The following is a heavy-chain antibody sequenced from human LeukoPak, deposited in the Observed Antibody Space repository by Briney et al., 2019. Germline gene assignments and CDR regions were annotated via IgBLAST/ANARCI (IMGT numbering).Heavy chain of an antibody. D-gene: IGHD1-26*01. CDR2: VSSGGSVM. V-gene: IGHV3-48*02. Sequence: GGSLRLSCTASGFTFSAYSMQWVRQAPGKGLEYISYVSSGGSVMYYADSVKGRFTISRENAKKSVYLQMNSLRDEDTAIYYCVRAPDGGYDYWGQGALVTVSS. J-gene: IGHJ4*02. CDR1: GFTFSAYS. CDR3: VRAPDGGYDY.